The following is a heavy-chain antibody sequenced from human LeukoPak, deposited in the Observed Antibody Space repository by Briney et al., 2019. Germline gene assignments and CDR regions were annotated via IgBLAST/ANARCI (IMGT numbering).Heavy chain of an antibody. V-gene: IGHV3-20*04. CDR1: GFTFDDYG. Sequence: GGSLRLSCAASGFTFDDYGMSGVRQAPGKGLGWVSGINWNGGSTGYADSVKGRFTISRDNAKNSLYLQMNSLRAEDTALYYCASSSHSKSLIYWGQGTLVTVSS. CDR3: ASSSHSKSLIY. CDR2: INWNGGST. D-gene: IGHD6-6*01. J-gene: IGHJ4*02.